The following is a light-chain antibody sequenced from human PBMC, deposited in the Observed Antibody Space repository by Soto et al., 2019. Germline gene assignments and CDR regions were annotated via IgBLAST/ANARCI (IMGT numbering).Light chain of an antibody. J-gene: IGLJ1*01. CDR1: SSDVGGYNY. CDR3: SSYTSSSTYV. V-gene: IGLV2-14*01. Sequence: QSALTQPASVSGSPGQSITISCTGTSSDVGGYNYVSWYQQHPGKAPKLMIYDVSNRPSGVSNRFSGSKSGNAASLTISGLQDDDEDDYYCSSYTSSSTYVFGTGTKVTVL. CDR2: DVS.